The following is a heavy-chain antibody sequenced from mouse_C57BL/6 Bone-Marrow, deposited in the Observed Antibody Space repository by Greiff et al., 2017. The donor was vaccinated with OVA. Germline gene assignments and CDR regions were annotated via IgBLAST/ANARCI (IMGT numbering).Heavy chain of an antibody. Sequence: VQLQESGAELVRPGASVTLSCKASGYTFTDYEMHWVKQRPGQGLEWIGRIHPSDSDTNYNQKFKGKATLTVDKSSSTAYMQLSSLTSEDSAVYYCAIIYYYGSSRYYYAMDYWGQGTSVTVSS. CDR2: IHPSDSDT. CDR3: AIIYYYGSSRYYYAMDY. D-gene: IGHD1-1*01. V-gene: IGHV1-74*04. J-gene: IGHJ4*01. CDR1: GYTFTDYE.